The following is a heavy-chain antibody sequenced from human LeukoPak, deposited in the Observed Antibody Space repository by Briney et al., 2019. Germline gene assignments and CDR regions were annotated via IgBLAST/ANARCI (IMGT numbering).Heavy chain of an antibody. J-gene: IGHJ4*01. CDR1: GYTFTNYA. V-gene: IGHV1-3*01. CDR2: INAGNGNT. D-gene: IGHD5/OR15-5a*01. CDR3: ARVISDCANFNCFKGYFDY. Sequence: ASVKVSCKASGYTFTNYAIHWVRQAPGQSLEWMGWINAGNGNTKYSQKFQARVTITRDTSANTAYMELSSLGSGDTTIYYCARVISDCANFNCFKGYFDYWGQGTPVTVSS.